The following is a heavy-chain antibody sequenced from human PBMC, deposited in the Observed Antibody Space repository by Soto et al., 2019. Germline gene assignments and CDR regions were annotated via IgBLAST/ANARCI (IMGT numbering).Heavy chain of an antibody. V-gene: IGHV4-39*01. J-gene: IGHJ1*01. CDR1: GGSISSSSYY. CDR3: AGCYGSSCQGYFQH. CDR2: IYYSGST. D-gene: IGHD6-13*01. Sequence: ASETLSLTCTVSGGSISSSSYYWGWIRQPPGKGLEWIGSIYYSGSTYYNPSLKSRVTISVDTSKNQFSLKLSSVTAADTAVYYWAGCYGSSCQGYFQHWGQGSVVTVCS.